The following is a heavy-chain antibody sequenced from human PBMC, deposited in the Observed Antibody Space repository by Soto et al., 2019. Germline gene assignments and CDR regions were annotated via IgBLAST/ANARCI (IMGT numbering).Heavy chain of an antibody. V-gene: IGHV3-23*01. Sequence: VGSLRLSCAASGFTFSSYTMSWVRQAPGKGLEWVSGISATGGSTYYADSVKGRFTFSRDNSKNTLYLQMNSLRAEDTAVYYCAKGFIRDCGGDCTVDTWGQGTLVTVSS. CDR2: ISATGGST. CDR3: AKGFIRDCGGDCTVDT. CDR1: GFTFSSYT. D-gene: IGHD2-21*02. J-gene: IGHJ5*02.